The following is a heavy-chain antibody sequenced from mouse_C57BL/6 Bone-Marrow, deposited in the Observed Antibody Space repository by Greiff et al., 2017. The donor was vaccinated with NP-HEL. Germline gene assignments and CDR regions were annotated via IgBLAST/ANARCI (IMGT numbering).Heavy chain of an antibody. Sequence: DVKLVESGGGLVQPGGSLKLSCAASGFTFSDYYMYWVRQTPEKRLEWVAYIRNGGGSTYYPDTVKGRFNISRDNAKNTLYLQMSRLKSEDTAMYYCARHQGTVTTVVARGAMDYWGQGTSVTVSS. CDR1: GFTFSDYY. CDR2: IRNGGGST. J-gene: IGHJ4*01. D-gene: IGHD1-1*01. CDR3: ARHQGTVTTVVARGAMDY. V-gene: IGHV5-12*01.